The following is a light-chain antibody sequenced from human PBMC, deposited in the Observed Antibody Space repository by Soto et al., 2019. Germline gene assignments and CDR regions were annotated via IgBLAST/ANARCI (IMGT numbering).Light chain of an antibody. J-gene: IGLJ2*01. CDR1: SSDVGGYDY. CDR2: EVS. Sequence: QSVLTQPPSASGSPGQSVTISCTGTSSDVGGYDYVSWYQQHPGKAPKLIIFEVSQRPSGVPDRFSGSKSGNTASLTVSGLQADDEADYYCSSYAGSNNFVVFGGGTKLTVL. V-gene: IGLV2-8*01. CDR3: SSYAGSNNFVV.